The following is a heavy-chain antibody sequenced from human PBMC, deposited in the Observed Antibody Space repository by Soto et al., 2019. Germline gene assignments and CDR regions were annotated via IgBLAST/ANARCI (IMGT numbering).Heavy chain of an antibody. CDR2: IYPGDSDT. CDR1: GYSFTSYW. Sequence: GESLKISCKGSGYSFTSYWIGWVRQMPGKGLEWMGIIYPGDSDTRYRPSFQGQVTISADKSISTAYLQWSRLKASDTAMNYCARGAGNKVEDGYNDYWGQGDLVTVSS. V-gene: IGHV5-51*01. D-gene: IGHD2-21*01. J-gene: IGHJ4*02. CDR3: ARGAGNKVEDGYNDY.